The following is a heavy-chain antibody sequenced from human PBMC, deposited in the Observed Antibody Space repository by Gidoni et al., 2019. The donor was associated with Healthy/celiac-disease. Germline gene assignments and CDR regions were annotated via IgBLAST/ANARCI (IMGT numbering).Heavy chain of an antibody. J-gene: IGHJ6*02. Sequence: QVQLVQSGAEVKKPGSSVKVSCKASGGTFSSYAISWVRQAPGQGLEWMGRIIPILGIANYAQKFQGRVTITADKATSTAYMELSSLRSEDTAVYYCARDPSGIVVVPAAKYYYYGMDVWGQGTTVTVSS. CDR2: IIPILGIA. V-gene: IGHV1-69*09. CDR3: ARDPSGIVVVPAAKYYYYGMDV. D-gene: IGHD2-2*01. CDR1: GGTFSSYA.